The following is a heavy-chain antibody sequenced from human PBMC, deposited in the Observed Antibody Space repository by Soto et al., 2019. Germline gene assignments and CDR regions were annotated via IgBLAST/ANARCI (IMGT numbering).Heavy chain of an antibody. CDR1: GGSISSGDYY. CDR2: IYYSGST. V-gene: IGHV4-30-4*01. J-gene: IGHJ5*02. CDR3: ARGKRLRRDYDFWSGFSWFDP. D-gene: IGHD3-3*01. Sequence: TSETLSLTCTVSGGSISSGDYYWSWIRQPPGKGLEWIGYIYYSGSTYYNPSLKSRVTISVDTSKNQFSLKLSSVTAADTAVYYCARGKRLRRDYDFWSGFSWFDPWGQGTLVTVSS.